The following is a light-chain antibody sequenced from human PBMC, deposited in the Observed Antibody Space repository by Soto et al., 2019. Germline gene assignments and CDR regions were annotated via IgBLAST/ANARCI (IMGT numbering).Light chain of an antibody. CDR2: GNT. CDR3: SSYAGSNNFV. CDR1: SSNIGAGYD. V-gene: IGLV1-40*01. J-gene: IGLJ1*01. Sequence: QSVLTQPPSVSGAPGQRVTVSCTGSSSNIGAGYDVHWYQHLPGTAPKLLIYGNTNRPSGVPDRFSGSKSGTSASLAITGLQAEDEGDYYCSSYAGSNNFVFGTGTKLTVL.